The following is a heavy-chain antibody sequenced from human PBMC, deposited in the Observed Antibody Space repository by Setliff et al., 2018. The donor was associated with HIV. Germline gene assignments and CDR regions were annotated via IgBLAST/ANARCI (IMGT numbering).Heavy chain of an antibody. V-gene: IGHV1-69*08. CDR3: ARSVWAVVVPTDPAVDAFAI. D-gene: IGHD2-2*01. Sequence: ASLKVSCKTSGGTFSTYTIAWVRQAPGQGLEWMGRIIPIFGTPNYAQKFQGRVTITADKSTSTVYLDLRSLTSEDTAMYYCARSVWAVVVPTDPAVDAFAIWGQGTMVTVSS. CDR2: IIPIFGTP. CDR1: GGTFSTYT. J-gene: IGHJ3*02.